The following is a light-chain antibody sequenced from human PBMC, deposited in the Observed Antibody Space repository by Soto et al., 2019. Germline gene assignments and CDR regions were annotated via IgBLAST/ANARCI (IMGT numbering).Light chain of an antibody. CDR3: QQYGRSPHS. CDR2: AAS. V-gene: IGKV3-20*01. J-gene: IGKJ2*03. CDR1: QLLSPSY. Sequence: EIVLTQSPATLSLSAGERATLSCRPSQLLSPSYLAWYQHKPGQGPRLLIFAASSRATGVPDRFSGSGSGTDFTLTITRLKPEDSAIYYCQQYGRSPHSFGRGTHLEIK.